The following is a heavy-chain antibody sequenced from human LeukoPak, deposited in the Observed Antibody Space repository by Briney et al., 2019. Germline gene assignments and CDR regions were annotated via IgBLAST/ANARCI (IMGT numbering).Heavy chain of an antibody. CDR1: GFTFSNAW. CDR3: AKDGADVDTAMVIGEYFHY. J-gene: IGHJ1*01. Sequence: GGSLRLSCAASGFTFSNAWMNWVRQAPGKGLEWVGRIKSKTDGGTTDYAAPVKGRFTISRDDSKNTLYLQMNSLRVEDTAVYYCAKDGADVDTAMVIGEYFHYWGQGTLVTVPS. V-gene: IGHV3-15*07. D-gene: IGHD5-18*01. CDR2: IKSKTDGGTT.